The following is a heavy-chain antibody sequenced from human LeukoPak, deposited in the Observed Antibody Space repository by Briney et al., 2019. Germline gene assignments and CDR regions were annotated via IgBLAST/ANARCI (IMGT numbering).Heavy chain of an antibody. CDR1: GFXFSGYV. CDR3: ARRNSGWPHDY. D-gene: IGHD6-19*01. V-gene: IGHV3-23*01. J-gene: IGHJ4*02. Sequence: GGSLRLSCAASGFXFSGYVISWVRQAPGKGLEWVSAITGSGGTTYYSDSVKGRFTISRDNSKSTLYLQMSSLRAEDTAVYYCARRNSGWPHDYWGQGTLVTVSS. CDR2: ITGSGGTT.